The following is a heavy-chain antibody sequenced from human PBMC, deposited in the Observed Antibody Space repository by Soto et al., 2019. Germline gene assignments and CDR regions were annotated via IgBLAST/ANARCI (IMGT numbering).Heavy chain of an antibody. CDR3: ARALFIAVAAYNWFDP. CDR2: IYHSGST. J-gene: IGHJ5*02. Sequence: SETLSLTCAVSGGSISSSNWWSWVRQPPGKGLEWIGEIYHSGSTNYNPSLKSRVTISVDKSKNQFSLKLSSVTAADTAVYYCARALFIAVAAYNWFDPWGQGTLVTVSS. D-gene: IGHD6-19*01. V-gene: IGHV4-4*02. CDR1: GGSISSSNW.